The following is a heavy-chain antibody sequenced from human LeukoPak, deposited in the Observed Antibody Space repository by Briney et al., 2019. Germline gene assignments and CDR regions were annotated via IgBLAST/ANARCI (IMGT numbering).Heavy chain of an antibody. CDR1: GGSISSSTYY. J-gene: IGHJ6*03. V-gene: IGHV4-39*01. CDR2: IYYSGST. Sequence: PSETLSLTCTVSGGSISSSTYYWGWIRQPPGKGLEWVGSIYYSGSTYYNPSLRSRVTISVDTSKNQFSLKLSSVTAADTAVYYCARSEYMDVWGKGTTVTVSS. CDR3: ARSEYMDV.